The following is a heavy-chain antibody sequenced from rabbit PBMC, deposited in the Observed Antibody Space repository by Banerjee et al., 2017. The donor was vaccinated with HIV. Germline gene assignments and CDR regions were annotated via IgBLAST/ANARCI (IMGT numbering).Heavy chain of an antibody. Sequence: QEQLEESGGGLVQPEGSLTLTCKASGFTLSSYWMWWVRQAPGKGLEWIACINTSSGNIVYATWAKGRFTISKTSWTTVTLQMTSLTAADTATYFCARDLAGVIGWNFNLWGQGTLVTVS. J-gene: IGHJ4*01. CDR2: INTSSGNI. CDR3: ARDLAGVIGWNFNL. V-gene: IGHV1S45*01. D-gene: IGHD4-1*01. CDR1: GFTLSSYW.